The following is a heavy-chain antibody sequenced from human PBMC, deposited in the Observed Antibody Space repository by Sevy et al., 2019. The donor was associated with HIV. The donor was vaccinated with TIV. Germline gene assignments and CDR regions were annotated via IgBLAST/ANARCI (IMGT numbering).Heavy chain of an antibody. J-gene: IGHJ6*03. CDR1: GFTFSSHW. CDR3: VRAGTSVYEYYMDV. Sequence: GGSLRLSCEASGFTFSSHWMQWVRQVAGKGLEWLSRINSDGFVRIYADSVKGRFIISRDNAKNTVYLQMNNLRAEDTAVYYCVRAGTSVYEYYMDVWGKGATVTVSS. V-gene: IGHV3-74*01. D-gene: IGHD3-22*01. CDR2: INSDGFVR.